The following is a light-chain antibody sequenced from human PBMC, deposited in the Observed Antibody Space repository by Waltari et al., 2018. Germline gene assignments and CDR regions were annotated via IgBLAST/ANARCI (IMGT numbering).Light chain of an antibody. CDR1: RSNIGTNT. J-gene: IGLJ3*02. CDR2: TNS. V-gene: IGLV1-44*01. Sequence: QSVLTQPPSASGAPGQRVTISCSGSRSNIGTNTVNWYQQFPGTAPKLLISTNSLRPSGGPDRGSGSKSGTSASLAISGLQSEDEADYYCATWEDRLDGVVFGGGTKLTV. CDR3: ATWEDRLDGVV.